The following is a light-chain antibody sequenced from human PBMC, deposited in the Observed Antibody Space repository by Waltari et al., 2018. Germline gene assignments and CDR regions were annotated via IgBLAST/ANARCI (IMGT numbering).Light chain of an antibody. CDR1: SSDIGSYSY. V-gene: IGLV2-14*03. Sequence: QSALTQPASVSGSPGPSITISCTGTSSDIGSYSYVSWYQQCPGIAPELIIYDVHSRPSGVSSRFSGSKSGTTASLTISGLQFEDEADYYCMSYTTSTTVIFGGGTKLTVL. CDR2: DVH. J-gene: IGLJ2*01. CDR3: MSYTTSTTVI.